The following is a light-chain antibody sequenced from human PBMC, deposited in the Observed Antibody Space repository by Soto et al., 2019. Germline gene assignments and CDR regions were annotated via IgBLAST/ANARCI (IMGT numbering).Light chain of an antibody. CDR2: WAS. CDR3: QQYYSLPLT. J-gene: IGKJ4*01. Sequence: DIVMTQSPDSLAVSLGERATINCKSSQSVLYSSNSKNYLAWYQQKPRQPPKLLIYWASTRESGVPDRFSGSGSGSDFTLTISSLQAEDVAVYYCQQYYSLPLTFVGGTKVEIK. V-gene: IGKV4-1*01. CDR1: QSVLYSSNSKNY.